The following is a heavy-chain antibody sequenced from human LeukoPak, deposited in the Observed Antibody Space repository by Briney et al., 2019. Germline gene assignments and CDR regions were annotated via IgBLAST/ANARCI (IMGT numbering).Heavy chain of an antibody. CDR3: ARAPPHYCSGGSCYGEGVIDY. Sequence: ASLKISCKASLYTLTGYYMHWVRQTTGQGLYWIGWNNPNSSGTNYAQKFQGRVTMPRDTSISMASMELSRLRSDDMAVYYCARAPPHYCSGGSCYGEGVIDYWGQGTLVTVSS. CDR1: LYTLTGYY. CDR2: NNPNSSGT. V-gene: IGHV1-2*02. D-gene: IGHD2-15*01. J-gene: IGHJ4*02.